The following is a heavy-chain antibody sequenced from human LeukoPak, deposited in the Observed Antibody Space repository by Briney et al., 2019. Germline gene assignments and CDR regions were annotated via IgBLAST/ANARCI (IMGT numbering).Heavy chain of an antibody. Sequence: GRSLSLSRAVSGFTYSSYGMHWVRRAPSTGLECGAFIRYDGSNKHHAESVKGRFTISRDNSKNKLYLQMNSLRAEDTAVYYCAKVRGGDFWSGYYTAYFDYWGQGTLVTVSS. CDR1: GFTYSSYG. CDR2: IRYDGSNK. J-gene: IGHJ4*02. CDR3: AKVRGGDFWSGYYTAYFDY. D-gene: IGHD3-3*01. V-gene: IGHV3-30*02.